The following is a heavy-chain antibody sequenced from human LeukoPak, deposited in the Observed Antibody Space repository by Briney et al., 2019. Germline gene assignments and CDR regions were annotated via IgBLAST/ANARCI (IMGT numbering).Heavy chain of an antibody. Sequence: GGTLRLSCVASGFTFSSYGMSWVRQAPGKGLEWVSAISGSGGSTYYAGSVKGRFTISRDNSKNTLYLQMNSLRAEDTAVYYCAKDRSGWYRYFDYWGQGTLVTVSS. D-gene: IGHD6-19*01. V-gene: IGHV3-23*01. CDR1: GFTFSSYG. CDR2: ISGSGGST. CDR3: AKDRSGWYRYFDY. J-gene: IGHJ4*02.